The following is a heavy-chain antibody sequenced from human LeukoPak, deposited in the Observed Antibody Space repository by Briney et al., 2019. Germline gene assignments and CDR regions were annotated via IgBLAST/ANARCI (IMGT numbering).Heavy chain of an antibody. D-gene: IGHD3-22*01. CDR1: GYAFTSYG. Sequence: ASVKVSCKASGYAFTSYGITWVRQAPGQGLEWMGWISAYNGNTNYAQKLQGRVTMTTDTSTSTAYMELRSLRSDDTAVYYCARGDYYDSSGYYPYWGQGTLVTVSS. V-gene: IGHV1-18*01. CDR3: ARGDYYDSSGYYPY. J-gene: IGHJ4*02. CDR2: ISAYNGNT.